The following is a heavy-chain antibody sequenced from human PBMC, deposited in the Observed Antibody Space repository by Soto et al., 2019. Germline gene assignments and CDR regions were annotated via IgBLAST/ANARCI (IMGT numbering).Heavy chain of an antibody. CDR2: IYYSGST. V-gene: IGHV4-59*01. J-gene: IGHJ6*02. D-gene: IGHD1-20*01. CDR3: AREVSHSYYYGMDV. CDR1: GGSISSYY. Sequence: SETLSLTCTVSGGSISSYYWSWIRQPPGKGLEWIGYIYYSGSTNYNPSLKSRVTISVDTSKNQFSLKLSSVTAADTAVYYCAREVSHSYYYGMDVWGQGTTVTVSS.